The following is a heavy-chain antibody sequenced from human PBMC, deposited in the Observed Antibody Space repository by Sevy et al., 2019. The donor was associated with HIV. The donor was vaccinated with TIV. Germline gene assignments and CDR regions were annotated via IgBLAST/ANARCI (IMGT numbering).Heavy chain of an antibody. V-gene: IGHV3-48*03. CDR3: ARGLGYYDSSNYCLFDY. CDR2: IGRTGSPI. Sequence: GGSLRLSCAASGFPFSTYEMHWVRQAPGKGLEWISYIGRTGSPIYYADSVKGRFTISRDNAKHSLYLQMNTLRVEDTAVYYCARGLGYYDSSNYCLFDYWGQGALVTVSS. D-gene: IGHD3-22*01. CDR1: GFPFSTYE. J-gene: IGHJ4*02.